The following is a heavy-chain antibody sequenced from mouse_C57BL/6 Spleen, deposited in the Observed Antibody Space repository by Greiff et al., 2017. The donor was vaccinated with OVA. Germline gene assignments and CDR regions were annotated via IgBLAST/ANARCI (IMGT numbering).Heavy chain of an antibody. CDR1: GFNIKDDY. CDR2: IDPENGDT. D-gene: IGHD1-1*01. V-gene: IGHV14-4*01. Sequence: EVQLQQSGAELVRPGASVKLSCTASGFNIKDDYMHWVKQRPEQGLEWIGWIDPENGDTEYASKFQGKATITADTSSNTAYLQLSSLTSEDTAVYYCTTDYGSAFAYWSQGTLVTVSA. CDR3: TTDYGSAFAY. J-gene: IGHJ3*01.